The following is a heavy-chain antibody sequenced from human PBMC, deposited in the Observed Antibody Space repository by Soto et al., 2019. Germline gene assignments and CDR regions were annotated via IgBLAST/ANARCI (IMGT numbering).Heavy chain of an antibody. CDR1: GGSISSGDYS. J-gene: IGHJ4*02. D-gene: IGHD1-26*01. CDR2: IYFGGST. Sequence: SETLSLTCAVSGGSISSGDYSWNWIRQPPGKGLEWIGYIYFGGSTYYNPSLQSRVTMSVDRSRNQFSLKLSSVTAADTGVYYCARHSGGWELHHFDYWGQGTLVIGSS. V-gene: IGHV4-30-2*01. CDR3: ARHSGGWELHHFDY.